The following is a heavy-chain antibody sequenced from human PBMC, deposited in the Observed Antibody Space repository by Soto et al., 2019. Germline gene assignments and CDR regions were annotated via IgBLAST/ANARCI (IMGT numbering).Heavy chain of an antibody. D-gene: IGHD6-19*01. CDR1: GDSIRGRNYY. J-gene: IGHJ4*02. CDR3: ATTRGIAVGGSFNY. CDR2: LFSGST. Sequence: TLSLTCTVSGDSIRGRNYYWAWIRQPPGRGLEWVGTLFSGSTYSNPSLKSRVSISLDTSKNQVSLKLSSVAAADTAIYYCATTRGIAVGGSFNYWGQGTLVTVSS. V-gene: IGHV4-39*01.